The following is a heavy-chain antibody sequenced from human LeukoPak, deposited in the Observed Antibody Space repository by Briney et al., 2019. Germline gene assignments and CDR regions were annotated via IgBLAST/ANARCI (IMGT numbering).Heavy chain of an antibody. Sequence: GASVKVSCEASGGTFSSYAISWVRQAPGQGLEWMGGIIPIFGTANYAQKFQGRVTITTDESTSTAYMELSSLRSEDTAVYYCAGTCYYGSGSYPNWGQGTLVTVSS. CDR1: GGTFSSYA. CDR2: IIPIFGTA. D-gene: IGHD3-10*01. J-gene: IGHJ4*02. CDR3: AGTCYYGSGSYPN. V-gene: IGHV1-69*05.